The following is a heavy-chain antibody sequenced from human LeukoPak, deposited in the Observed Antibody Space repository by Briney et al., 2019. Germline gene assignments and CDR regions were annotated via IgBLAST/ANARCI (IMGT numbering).Heavy chain of an antibody. V-gene: IGHV4-61*01. J-gene: IGHJ4*02. Sequence: SETLSLTCTVSGGSISSSSYYWSWIRQPPGKGLEWIGYIYYSGSTNYNPSLKSRVTISVDTSKNQFSLKLSSVTAADTAVYYCARDRTPIDYWGQGTLVTVSS. CDR3: ARDRTPIDY. CDR1: GGSISSSSYY. CDR2: IYYSGST.